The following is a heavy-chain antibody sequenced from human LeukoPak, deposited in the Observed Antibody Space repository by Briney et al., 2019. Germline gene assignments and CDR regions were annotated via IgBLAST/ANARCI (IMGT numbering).Heavy chain of an antibody. J-gene: IGHJ5*02. D-gene: IGHD3-22*01. CDR2: IYYSGST. V-gene: IGHV4-59*08. Sequence: SETLSLTCTVSGGSISSYYWSWIRQPPGKGLEWIGYIYYSGSTNYNPSLKSRVTISVDTSKNQFSLKLSSVTAADTAVYYCARGGPTMIVVVEGWFDPWGQGTLVTVSS. CDR3: ARGGPTMIVVVEGWFDP. CDR1: GGSISSYY.